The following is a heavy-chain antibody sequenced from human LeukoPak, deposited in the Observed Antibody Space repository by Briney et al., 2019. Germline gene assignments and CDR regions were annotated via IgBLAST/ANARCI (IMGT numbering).Heavy chain of an antibody. D-gene: IGHD2-8*01. CDR2: INWNGGST. CDR1: GFTFDDYG. J-gene: IGHJ4*02. CDR3: ARGPSNGQAFDY. V-gene: IGHV3-20*04. Sequence: AGKLRFYCAASGFTFDDYGMSWVRQAQGKELEWVSGINWNGGSTGYADSVKGRFTISRDTAKNSLYLQMDSLRAEDTAVYFCARGPSNGQAFDYWGQGTLVSVSS.